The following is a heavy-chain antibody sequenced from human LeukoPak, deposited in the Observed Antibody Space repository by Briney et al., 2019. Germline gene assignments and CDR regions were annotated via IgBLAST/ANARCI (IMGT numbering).Heavy chain of an antibody. J-gene: IGHJ5*02. CDR2: ISYDGSNK. V-gene: IGHV3-30*04. Sequence: GGSLRLSCAASGFTFSSYAMHWVRQAPGKGLEWVAVISYDGSNKYYADSVKGRFTISRDNSKNTLYLQMNSLRAEDTAVYYCARNWALITIFGVVIRASWFDPWGQGTLVTVSS. D-gene: IGHD3-3*01. CDR3: ARNWALITIFGVVIRASWFDP. CDR1: GFTFSSYA.